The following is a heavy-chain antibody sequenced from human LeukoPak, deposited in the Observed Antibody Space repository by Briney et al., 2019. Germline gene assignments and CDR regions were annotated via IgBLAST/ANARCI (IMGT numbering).Heavy chain of an antibody. J-gene: IGHJ6*03. CDR3: ARAGQGPYYYYYYMDV. Sequence: GASVKVSCKASGYTFTSYDINWVRQATGQGLEWMGWMNPNSGNTGCAQKFQGRVTITRNTSISTAYMELSSLRSEDTAVYYCARAGQGPYYYYYYMDVWGKGTTVTVSS. V-gene: IGHV1-8*03. CDR1: GYTFTSYD. CDR2: MNPNSGNT.